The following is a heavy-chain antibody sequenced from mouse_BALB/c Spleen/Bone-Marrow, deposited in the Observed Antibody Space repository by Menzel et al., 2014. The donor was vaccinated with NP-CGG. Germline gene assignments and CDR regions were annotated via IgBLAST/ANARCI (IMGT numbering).Heavy chain of an antibody. CDR1: GYTFTDYA. CDR3: AGSGYGYDWFAY. V-gene: IGHV1-67*01. CDR2: ISTYSGNT. J-gene: IGHJ3*01. D-gene: IGHD2-2*01. Sequence: QVQLQQPGPELVRPGVSVKISCKGSGYTFTDYAMHWVKQSHAKSLEWIGVISTYSGNTNYNQKFKGKATMTVDKSSSTAYMELARLTSEDSAIYYCAGSGYGYDWFAYWGQGTLVTVSA.